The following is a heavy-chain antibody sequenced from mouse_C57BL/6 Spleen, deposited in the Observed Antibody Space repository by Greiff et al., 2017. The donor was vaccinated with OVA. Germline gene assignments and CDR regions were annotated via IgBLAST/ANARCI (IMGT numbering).Heavy chain of an antibody. CDR3: ARGTGPPYWYFDG. CDR1: GYAFSSYW. D-gene: IGHD4-1*01. CDR2: IYPGDGDT. Sequence: VQLQQSGAELVKPGASVKISCKASGYAFSSYWMNWVKQRPGKGLEWIGQIYPGDGDTNYNGKFKGKATLTADKSSSTAYMQLSSLTSEDSAVYFCARGTGPPYWYFDGWGTGTTVTVSS. V-gene: IGHV1-80*01. J-gene: IGHJ1*03.